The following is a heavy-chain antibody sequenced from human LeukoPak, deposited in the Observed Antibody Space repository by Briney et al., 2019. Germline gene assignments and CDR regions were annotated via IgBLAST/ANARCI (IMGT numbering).Heavy chain of an antibody. V-gene: IGHV4-34*01. CDR1: GGSFSGYY. CDR3: AAYGSGSYYDY. Sequence: PSETLSLTCAVYGGSFSGYYWSWIRQPPGKGLEWIGEINHSGSTNYNPSLKSRVTISVDTSKNQFSLKLSSVTAADTAVYYCAAYGSGSYYDYWGQGTLVTVSS. D-gene: IGHD3-10*01. J-gene: IGHJ4*02. CDR2: INHSGST.